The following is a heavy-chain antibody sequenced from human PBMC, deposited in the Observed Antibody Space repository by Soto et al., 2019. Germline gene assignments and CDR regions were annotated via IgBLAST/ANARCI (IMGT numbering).Heavy chain of an antibody. V-gene: IGHV4-34*10. CDR1: GGSFSGYY. Sequence: SETLSLTCAVYGGSFSGYYWSWIRQFPGRGLEWIGCISSSGSTYYNPALNNRISLSLDTSQNQFSLKLLSVTAADTAIYYCARSGVTGIVIPSHWFDPWGQGTLVTVSS. CDR3: ARSGVTGIVIPSHWFDP. CDR2: ISSSGST. D-gene: IGHD2-21*02. J-gene: IGHJ5*02.